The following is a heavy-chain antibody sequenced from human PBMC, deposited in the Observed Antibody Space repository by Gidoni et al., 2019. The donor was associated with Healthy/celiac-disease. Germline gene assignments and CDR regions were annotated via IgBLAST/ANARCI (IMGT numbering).Heavy chain of an antibody. CDR2: ISGSGGST. D-gene: IGHD6-13*01. V-gene: IGHV3-23*01. CDR1: GFTFSSYA. Sequence: EVQLLESGGGLGQPGGSLRLSCAASGFTFSSYAMSWVRQAPGKGLEWVSAISGSGGSTYYADSVKGRFTISRDNSKNTLYLQMNSLRAEDTAVYYCAKDSGQQLVSFDYWGQGTLVTVSS. J-gene: IGHJ4*02. CDR3: AKDSGQQLVSFDY.